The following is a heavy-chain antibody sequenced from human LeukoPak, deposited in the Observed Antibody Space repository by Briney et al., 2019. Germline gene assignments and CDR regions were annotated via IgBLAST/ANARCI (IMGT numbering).Heavy chain of an antibody. CDR3: AAMTTVTMYSYFFDS. J-gene: IGHJ4*02. D-gene: IGHD4-17*01. V-gene: IGHV4-59*01. CDR1: GASISGYY. CDR2: IISTGTI. Sequence: SETLSLTCTVSGASISGYYWSWIRQPPGKRLEWIGYIISTGTINYNPSLKSRVTISVDSSTNHFSLRLTSVTAADTAIYYCAAMTTVTMYSYFFDSWGQGTLLTVSS.